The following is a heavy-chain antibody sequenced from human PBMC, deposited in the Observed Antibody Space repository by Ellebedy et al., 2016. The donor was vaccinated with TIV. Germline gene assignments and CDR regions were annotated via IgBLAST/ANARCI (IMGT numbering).Heavy chain of an antibody. CDR1: GYSFTSYA. CDR3: ARDRGLDY. CDR2: INAGNGNT. J-gene: IGHJ4*02. D-gene: IGHD3-16*01. Sequence: AASVKVSCKASGYSFTSYAMHWVRQAPGQRLEWMGWINAGNGNTKYSQKFQGRVTITRDTSASTAYMELRSLRTEETAVYYGARDRGLDYWGQGTLVTVSS. V-gene: IGHV1-3*01.